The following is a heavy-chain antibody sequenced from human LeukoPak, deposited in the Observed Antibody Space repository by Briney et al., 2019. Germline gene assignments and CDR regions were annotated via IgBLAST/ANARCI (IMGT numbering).Heavy chain of an antibody. V-gene: IGHV1-2*02. CDR3: ASWSSGWYG. CDR2: INPNSGGT. D-gene: IGHD6-19*01. Sequence: GGSLRLSCAASGFTFSSYAMHWVRQAPGQGLEWMGWINPNSGGTNYAQKFQGRVTMTRDTSISTAYMELSRLRSDDTAVYYCASWSSGWYGWGQGTLVTVSS. CDR1: GFTFSSYA. J-gene: IGHJ4*02.